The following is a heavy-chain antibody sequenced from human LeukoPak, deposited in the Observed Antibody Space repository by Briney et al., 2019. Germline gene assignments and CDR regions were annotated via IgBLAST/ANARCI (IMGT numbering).Heavy chain of an antibody. Sequence: PGGSLRLSCAASGFTFSSYSMNWVRQAPGKGLEWVSSISSSSSYIYYADSVKGRLTISRDNSKNTLYLQMNSLRAEDTAVYYCAKSVQLERRYYYYGMDVWGQGTTVTVSS. CDR1: GFTFSSYS. CDR3: AKSVQLERRYYYYGMDV. CDR2: ISSSSSYI. V-gene: IGHV3-21*01. D-gene: IGHD1-1*01. J-gene: IGHJ6*02.